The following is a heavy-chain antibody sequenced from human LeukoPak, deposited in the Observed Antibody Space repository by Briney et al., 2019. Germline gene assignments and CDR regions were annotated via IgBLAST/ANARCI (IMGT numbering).Heavy chain of an antibody. CDR1: GFTFSTYG. Sequence: RPGGSLRLSCAASGFTFSTYGMHWVRQAPGKGLEWVAVIWSDGSNKYYADSVKGRFTISRDNSKNTPYLQMNSLRAEDTAVYYCARRRYSVYDFDYWGQGTLVTVSS. J-gene: IGHJ4*02. CDR2: IWSDGSNK. V-gene: IGHV3-33*01. D-gene: IGHD5/OR15-5a*01. CDR3: ARRRYSVYDFDY.